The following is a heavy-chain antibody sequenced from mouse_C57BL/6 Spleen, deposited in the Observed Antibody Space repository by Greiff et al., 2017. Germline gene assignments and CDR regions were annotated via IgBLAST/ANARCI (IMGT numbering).Heavy chain of an antibody. CDR1: GYTFTDYY. J-gene: IGHJ4*01. V-gene: IGHV1-26*01. CDR3: ASFYDGYLYAMDY. Sequence: EVQLQQSGPELVKPGASVKISCKASGYTFTDYYMNWVKQSHGKSLEWIGDINPNNGGTSYNQKFKGKATLTVDKSSSTAYMELRSLTSEDSAVYYCASFYDGYLYAMDYWGQGTSVTVSS. D-gene: IGHD2-3*01. CDR2: INPNNGGT.